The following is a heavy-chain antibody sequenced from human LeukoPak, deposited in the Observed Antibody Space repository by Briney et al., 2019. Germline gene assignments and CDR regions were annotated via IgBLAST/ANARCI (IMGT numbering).Heavy chain of an antibody. CDR1: GFTFSSYA. CDR2: ISGSGGST. CDR3: AKVEAQGIAARLRGDAFDI. V-gene: IGHV3-23*01. D-gene: IGHD6-6*01. Sequence: GGSLRLSCAASGFTFSSYAMSWVRQAPGKGLEWVSAISGSGGSTYYADSVKGRFTISRDNSKNPLYLQMNSLRAEDTAVYYCAKVEAQGIAARLRGDAFDIWGQGTMVTVSS. J-gene: IGHJ3*02.